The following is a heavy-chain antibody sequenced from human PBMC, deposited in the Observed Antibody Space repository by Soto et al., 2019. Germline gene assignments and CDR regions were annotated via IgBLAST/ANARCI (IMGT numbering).Heavy chain of an antibody. V-gene: IGHV4-31*03. CDR1: GGSISSGGYY. J-gene: IGHJ4*02. D-gene: IGHD2-2*01. CDR2: IYYSGST. Sequence: QVQLQESGPGLVKPSQTLSLTCTVSGGSISSGGYYWSWIRQHPGKGLEWIGYIYYSGSTYYNPSLKCRVTISVDTSKNQFSLKLSSVTAADTAVYYCARVRIVVVPAECDYWGQGTLVTVSS. CDR3: ARVRIVVVPAECDY.